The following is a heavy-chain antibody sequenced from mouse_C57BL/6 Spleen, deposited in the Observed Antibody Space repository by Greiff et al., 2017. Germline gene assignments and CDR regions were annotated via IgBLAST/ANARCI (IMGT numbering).Heavy chain of an antibody. J-gene: IGHJ4*01. D-gene: IGHD2-5*01. V-gene: IGHV1-5*01. CDR2: IYPGNSDT. Sequence: EVQLQESGTVLARPGASVKMSCKTSGYTFTSYWMHWVKQRPGQGLEWIGAIYPGNSDTSYNQKFKGKAKLTAVTSASTAYMELSSLTNEDSAVYYCTVAYYSNYEDAMDYWGQGTSVTVSS. CDR3: TVAYYSNYEDAMDY. CDR1: GYTFTSYW.